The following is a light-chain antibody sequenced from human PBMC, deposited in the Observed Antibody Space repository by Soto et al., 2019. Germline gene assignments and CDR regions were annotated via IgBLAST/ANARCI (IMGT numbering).Light chain of an antibody. Sequence: QPVLTQSPSASASLGASVKLTCTLSSGHSSYAIAWHQQQPEKGPRYLMKLNSDGSHSKGDGIPDRFSGSSSGAERYPTISSLQSEDEADYYCQTWASGIEVFGGGTKLTVL. CDR3: QTWASGIEV. CDR1: SGHSSYA. J-gene: IGLJ2*01. V-gene: IGLV4-69*01. CDR2: LNSDGSH.